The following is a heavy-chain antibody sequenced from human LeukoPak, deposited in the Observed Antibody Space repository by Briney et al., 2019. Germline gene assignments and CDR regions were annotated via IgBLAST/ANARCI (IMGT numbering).Heavy chain of an antibody. Sequence: GGSLRLSCAASGFAFSSYWMSWVRQAPGKGLEWVANIRQDGSDKQYVDSVKGRFTISRDNAKNSLYLQTDSLRAEDSAVYYCARDVRRYYDILTGLNPTGFDYWGQGTLVTVSS. CDR3: ARDVRRYYDILTGLNPTGFDY. J-gene: IGHJ4*02. CDR2: IRQDGSDK. V-gene: IGHV3-7*01. D-gene: IGHD3-9*01. CDR1: GFAFSSYW.